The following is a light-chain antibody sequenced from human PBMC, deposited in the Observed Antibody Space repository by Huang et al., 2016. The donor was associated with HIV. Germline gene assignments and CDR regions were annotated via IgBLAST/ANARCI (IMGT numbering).Light chain of an antibody. CDR3: QQRSNWPPLT. V-gene: IGKV3-11*01. Sequence: EIVLTQSPVTLSLSPGDRATLSCRASQSVSTNLAWYQQKPGQAPRLLIYDASSSARGIPARFSGRGSGTDFNRTNSSLEPEDFAIYYCQQRSNWPPLTFGGGTNVEMK. CDR2: DAS. J-gene: IGKJ4*01. CDR1: QSVSTN.